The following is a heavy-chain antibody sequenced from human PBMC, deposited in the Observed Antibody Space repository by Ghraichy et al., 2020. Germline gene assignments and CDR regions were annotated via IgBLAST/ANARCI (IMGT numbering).Heavy chain of an antibody. J-gene: IGHJ3*02. Sequence: SQTLSLTCAISGDSVSSNSAAWNWIRQSPSRGLEWLGRTYYRSKWYNDYAVSVKSRITINPDTSKNQFSLQLNSVTPEDTAVYYCARDRPFNWGSGRAFDIWGQGTMVTVSS. V-gene: IGHV6-1*01. CDR3: ARDRPFNWGSGRAFDI. D-gene: IGHD7-27*01. CDR1: GDSVSSNSAA. CDR2: TYYRSKWYN.